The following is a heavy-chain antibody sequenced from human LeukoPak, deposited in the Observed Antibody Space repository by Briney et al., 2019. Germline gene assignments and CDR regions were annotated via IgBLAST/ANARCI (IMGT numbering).Heavy chain of an antibody. D-gene: IGHD6-13*01. V-gene: IGHV3-30*04. CDR3: ARDQQLVQDNWFDP. J-gene: IGHJ5*02. CDR2: ISYDGSNK. Sequence: GGSLRLSCAASGFTFSSYAMHWVRQAPGKGLKWVAVISYDGSNKYYADSVKGRFTISRDNSKNTLYLQMNSLRAEDTAVYYCARDQQLVQDNWFDPWGQGTLVTVSS. CDR1: GFTFSSYA.